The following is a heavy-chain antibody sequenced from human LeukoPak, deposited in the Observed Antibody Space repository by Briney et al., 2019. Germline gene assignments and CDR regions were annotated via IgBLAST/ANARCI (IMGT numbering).Heavy chain of an antibody. J-gene: IGHJ4*02. D-gene: IGHD2-2*01. CDR3: ARACSSTSCPRFDY. CDR1: GYTFTSYG. V-gene: IGHV1-18*01. CDR2: ISAYNGNT. Sequence: ASVKVSCKASGYTFTSYGISWVRQAPGQGLEWMGLISAYNGNTNYAQKLQGRVTMTTDTSTSTAYMELRSLRSDDTAVYDCARACSSTSCPRFDYWGQGTLVTVSS.